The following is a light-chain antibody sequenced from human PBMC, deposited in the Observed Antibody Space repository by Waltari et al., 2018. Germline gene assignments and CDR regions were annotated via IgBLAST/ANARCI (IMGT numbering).Light chain of an antibody. CDR1: QTVLYSSNNKNY. CDR3: QQYYITPPT. CDR2: WAS. J-gene: IGKJ1*01. V-gene: IGKV4-1*01. Sequence: DIVMTQSPDSLAVSLGERATINCKSSQTVLYSSNNKNYLAWYQQKPGQPPKLLIYWASTRESGVPDRFSGRVSGTDFTLTISSLQAEDVAVYYCQQYYITPPTFGQGTKVEIK.